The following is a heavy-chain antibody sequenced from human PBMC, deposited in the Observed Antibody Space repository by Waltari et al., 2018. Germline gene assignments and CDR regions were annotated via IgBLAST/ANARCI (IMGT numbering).Heavy chain of an antibody. CDR3: ARGHRGSRPL. CDR1: GFHASSDS. J-gene: IGHJ1*01. V-gene: IGHV3-53*01. D-gene: IGHD3-10*01. CDR2: IYSGGSA. Sequence: EVRLVESGGELGQPGGCLRLSWTASGFHASSDSMNWLRQAPGKGLECVSVIYSGGSANYTDSVKRRFLVSRDNSRNTLYLQMNGLRADDTAIYYCARGHRGSRPLWGQGTLVTVSS.